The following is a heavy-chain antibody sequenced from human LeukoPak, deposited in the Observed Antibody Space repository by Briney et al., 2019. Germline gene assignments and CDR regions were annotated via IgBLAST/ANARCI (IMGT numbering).Heavy chain of an antibody. V-gene: IGHV4-34*01. CDR1: DGSFSGYY. J-gene: IGHJ5*02. CDR3: ARATPYSSSSRWFDP. CDR2: INHSGST. Sequence: PSETLSLTCAVYDGSFSGYYWSWIRQPPGKGLEWIGEINHSGSTNYNPSLKSRVTISVDTSKNQFSLKLSSVTAADTAVYYCARATPYSSSSRWFDPWGQGTLVTVSS. D-gene: IGHD6-6*01.